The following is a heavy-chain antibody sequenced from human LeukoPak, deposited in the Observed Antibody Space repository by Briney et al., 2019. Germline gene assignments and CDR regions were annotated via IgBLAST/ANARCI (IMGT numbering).Heavy chain of an antibody. Sequence: PWETLSLTCTVSGGSISSYYWSWIRQPPGKGLEWIGYIYYSGSTNYNPSLKSRVTISVDTSKNQFSLKLSSVTAADTAVYYCARNGYEILTGYSAAKFDPWGQGTLVTVSS. V-gene: IGHV4-59*01. CDR1: GGSISSYY. CDR2: IYYSGST. CDR3: ARNGYEILTGYSAAKFDP. J-gene: IGHJ5*02. D-gene: IGHD3-9*01.